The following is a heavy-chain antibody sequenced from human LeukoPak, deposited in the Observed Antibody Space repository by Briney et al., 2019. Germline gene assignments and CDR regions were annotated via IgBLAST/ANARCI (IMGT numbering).Heavy chain of an antibody. V-gene: IGHV4-59*01. J-gene: IGHJ4*02. CDR3: ARNYDNSGYTAFGY. D-gene: IGHD3-22*01. Sequence: SQTLSLTCTVSGGSISSYYWSWIRQSPGMGLEWIGHIYSSGSTNYNPSLKSRVTISIDTSKNQFSLKLSSVTAADTALYYCARNYDNSGYTAFGYWGRGTLVTVSS. CDR2: IYSSGST. CDR1: GGSISSYY.